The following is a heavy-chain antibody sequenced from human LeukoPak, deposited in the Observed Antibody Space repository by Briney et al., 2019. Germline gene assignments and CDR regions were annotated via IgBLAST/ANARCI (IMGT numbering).Heavy chain of an antibody. CDR1: GFTVSSNY. CDR2: IYSGGST. CDR3: ATSVVVTAIRTRVFDY. J-gene: IGHJ4*02. Sequence: GGSLRLSCAASGFTVSSNYMSWVRQAPGKGLEWVSVIYSGGSTYYADSVKGRFTISRDNSKNTLYLQMNSLRAEDTAVYYCATSVVVTAIRTRVFDYWGQGTLVTVPA. D-gene: IGHD2-21*02. V-gene: IGHV3-53*01.